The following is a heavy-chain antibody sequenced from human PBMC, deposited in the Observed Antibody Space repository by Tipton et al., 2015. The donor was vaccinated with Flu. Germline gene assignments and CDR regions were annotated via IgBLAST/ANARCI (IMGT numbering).Heavy chain of an antibody. Sequence: GSLRLSCAASGFAFSGYGMHWVRQAPGKGLEWVAFIRHDESDKYYSDSVKGRFTISRDNSKNTLFLQMDSLTAEDTAVYYCAKRSPMTASSYYFDYWGQGTLVTVSS. V-gene: IGHV3-30*02. CDR3: AKRSPMTASSYYFDY. CDR1: GFAFSGYG. J-gene: IGHJ4*02. D-gene: IGHD2-21*02. CDR2: IRHDESDK.